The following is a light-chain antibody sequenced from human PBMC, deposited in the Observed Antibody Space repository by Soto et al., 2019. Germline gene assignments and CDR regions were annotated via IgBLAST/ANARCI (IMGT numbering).Light chain of an antibody. Sequence: ENVLTQSPGTLSLSPGERATLSCRASQSVSRNFLAWYQQRPGQAPRLLIYGASSRATGIPDRFSGSGSGTDFTLTINRLAPEDFAVYYCQQYVSSPWTFGQGTKVEIK. CDR2: GAS. J-gene: IGKJ1*01. CDR1: QSVSRNF. CDR3: QQYVSSPWT. V-gene: IGKV3-20*01.